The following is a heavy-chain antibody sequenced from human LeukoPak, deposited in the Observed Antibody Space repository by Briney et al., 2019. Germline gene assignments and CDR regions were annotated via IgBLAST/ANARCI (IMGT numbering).Heavy chain of an antibody. Sequence: PGGSLRLSCAASGFTFSSYSMNWVRQAPGKGLEWVSSISSSSSYIYYADSVKGRFTISRDNAKNSLYLLMNSLRAEDTAVYYCARGSVSGYDILDYWGQGTLVTVSS. CDR3: ARGSVSGYDILDY. CDR1: GFTFSSYS. V-gene: IGHV3-21*01. CDR2: ISSSSSYI. D-gene: IGHD5-12*01. J-gene: IGHJ4*02.